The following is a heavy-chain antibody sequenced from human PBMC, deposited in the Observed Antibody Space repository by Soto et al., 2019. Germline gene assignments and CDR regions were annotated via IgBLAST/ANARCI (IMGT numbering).Heavy chain of an antibody. CDR2: IIPIFGTA. J-gene: IGHJ6*02. D-gene: IGHD6-19*01. Sequence: ASVKVSCKASGGTFSSYAISWVRQAPGQGLEWMGGIIPIFGTANYAQKFQGRVTITADESTSTAYMELSSLRSEDTAVYYCARDFRGWFNYYYGMDVWGQGTTVTVSS. CDR1: GGTFSSYA. CDR3: ARDFRGWFNYYYGMDV. V-gene: IGHV1-69*13.